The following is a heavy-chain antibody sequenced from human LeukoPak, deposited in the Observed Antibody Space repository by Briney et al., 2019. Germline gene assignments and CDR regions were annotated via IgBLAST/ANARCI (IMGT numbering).Heavy chain of an antibody. J-gene: IGHJ4*02. CDR1: GFTVNSNY. CDR3: ARDGYCSGGSCWGGFDY. CDR2: IYSGGST. D-gene: IGHD2-15*01. Sequence: GGSLRLSCAASGFTVNSNYMSWVRQAPGKGLEWVSVIYSGGSTYYADSVKGRFTISRDNSKNTLYLQMNSLRAEDTAVYYCARDGYCSGGSCWGGFDYWGQGTLVTVSS. V-gene: IGHV3-66*01.